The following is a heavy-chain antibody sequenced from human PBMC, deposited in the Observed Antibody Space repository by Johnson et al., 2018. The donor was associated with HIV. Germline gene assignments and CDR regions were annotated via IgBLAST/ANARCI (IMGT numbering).Heavy chain of an antibody. CDR2: ISGSDGAT. V-gene: IGHV3-23*04. CDR1: KLTFSNYA. Sequence: VQLVESGGGLVQPGGSLRLSCAASKLTFSNYAMTWVRQAPGKGLEWVSSISGSDGATYYADSVKGRFTISRDNAKNSLYLQMNSLRTEDTAVYYCAARGLWTYDAFDIWGQGTMDTVSS. D-gene: IGHD4/OR15-4a*01. J-gene: IGHJ3*02. CDR3: AARGLWTYDAFDI.